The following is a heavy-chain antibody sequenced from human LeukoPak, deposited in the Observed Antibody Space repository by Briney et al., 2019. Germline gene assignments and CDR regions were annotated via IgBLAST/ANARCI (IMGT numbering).Heavy chain of an antibody. J-gene: IGHJ4*02. V-gene: IGHV3-48*01. CDR2: ISSTSNTI. D-gene: IGHD6-19*01. Sequence: PGGSLRLSCAASGFTFSIYSMNWVRQAPGKGLEWVSYISSTSNTIYYADSVKGRFTISRDNSKNTLYLQMNSLRAEDTAVYYCAKQLYSSGWYDFDYWGQGTLVTVSS. CDR3: AKQLYSSGWYDFDY. CDR1: GFTFSIYS.